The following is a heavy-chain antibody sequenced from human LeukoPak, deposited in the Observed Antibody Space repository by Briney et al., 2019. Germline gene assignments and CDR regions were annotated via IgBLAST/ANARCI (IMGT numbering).Heavy chain of an antibody. CDR2: ISSSSSYI. CDR3: ARDRGGVVPAAIRPIGGQMEDY. CDR1: GFTFSSYS. J-gene: IGHJ4*02. D-gene: IGHD2-2*02. Sequence: GGSLRLFCAASGFTFSSYSMNWVRQAPGKGLEWVSSISSSSSYIYYADSVKGRFTISRDNAKNSLYLQMNSLRAEDTAVYYCARDRGGVVPAAIRPIGGQMEDYWGQGTLVTVSS. V-gene: IGHV3-21*01.